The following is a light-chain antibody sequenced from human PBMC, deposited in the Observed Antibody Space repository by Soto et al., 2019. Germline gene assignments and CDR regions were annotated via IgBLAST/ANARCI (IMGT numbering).Light chain of an antibody. V-gene: IGKV3-20*01. J-gene: IGKJ1*01. CDR3: KQTDNSPRT. CDR1: QSVSSSY. CDR2: GAS. Sequence: EIVLTQSPDTLSLSPGERATLSCRASQSVSSSYLAWYQQKPGQAPRLLISGASSRATGIPDRFSGSGSGTDFTLTISRLEPEDFALYYCKQTDNSPRTFGQGTKVDIK.